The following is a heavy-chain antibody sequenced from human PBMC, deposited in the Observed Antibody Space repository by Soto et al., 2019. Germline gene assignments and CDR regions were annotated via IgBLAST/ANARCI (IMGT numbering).Heavy chain of an antibody. J-gene: IGHJ6*02. CDR3: ARDPSMIVVVTNYYYYGMDV. Sequence: QVQLVESGGGLVKPGGSLRLSCAASGFTFSDYYMSWIRQAPGKGLEWVSYISSSGSTIYYADSVKGRFTISRDNAKNSLYLQMNSLRAEDTAVYYCARDPSMIVVVTNYYYYGMDVWGQGTTVTVSS. CDR1: GFTFSDYY. D-gene: IGHD3-22*01. CDR2: ISSSGSTI. V-gene: IGHV3-11*01.